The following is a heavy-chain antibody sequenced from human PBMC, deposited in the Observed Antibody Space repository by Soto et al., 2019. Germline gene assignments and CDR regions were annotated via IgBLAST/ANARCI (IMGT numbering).Heavy chain of an antibody. CDR1: GGTFSSYA. V-gene: IGHV1-69*06. CDR3: ARDEITMVRGPWHYYYGMDV. Sequence: QVQPVQSGAEVKKPGSSVKVSCKASGGTFSSYAISWVRQAPGQALEWMGGIIPIFGTANYAQKFKGRVRISADKSTSTAYMELSSLRSEDTAVYYCARDEITMVRGPWHYYYGMDVWGQGTTVTVSS. D-gene: IGHD3-10*01. J-gene: IGHJ6*02. CDR2: IIPIFGTA.